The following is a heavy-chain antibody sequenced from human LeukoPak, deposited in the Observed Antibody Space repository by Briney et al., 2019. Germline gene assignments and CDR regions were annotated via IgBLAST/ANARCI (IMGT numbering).Heavy chain of an antibody. CDR2: ITSSSTYM. CDR3: ARDPYSGSYWNYYYYYMDV. D-gene: IGHD1-26*01. J-gene: IGHJ6*03. Sequence: PGGSLRLSCAASGFTFNSYNMNWVRQAPGKGLEWVSSITSSSTYMYYADSVKGRFTISRNNAKNSLYLQMTSLRAEDTAVYYCARDPYSGSYWNYYYYYMDVWGKGTTVTISS. CDR1: GFTFNSYN. V-gene: IGHV3-21*01.